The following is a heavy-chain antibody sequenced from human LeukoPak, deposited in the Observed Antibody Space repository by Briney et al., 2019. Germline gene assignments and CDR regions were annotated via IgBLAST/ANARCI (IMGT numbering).Heavy chain of an antibody. Sequence: GGSLRLSCTASEFTVSRNYMLWVRQAPGKGLEWVSLIFSNGDTHYADSVKGRFTIPRDTSKNTVYLQMNSLRVEDTAMYYCTRDQMNYWGQGTLVTVSS. V-gene: IGHV3-53*01. J-gene: IGHJ4*02. CDR2: IFSNGDT. CDR1: EFTVSRNY. CDR3: TRDQMNY. D-gene: IGHD5-24*01.